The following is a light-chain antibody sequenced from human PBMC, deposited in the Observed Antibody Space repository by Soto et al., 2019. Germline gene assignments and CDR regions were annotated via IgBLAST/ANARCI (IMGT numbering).Light chain of an antibody. CDR1: SSDVGAYRY. CDR2: EVS. CDR3: QSYDNSLNGYV. V-gene: IGLV2-14*01. J-gene: IGLJ1*01. Sequence: QSALAQPASVSGSPGQSITISCTGSSSDVGAYRYVSWFQQHPGKAPKVIIYEVSNRPSGVSNRFSGSKSGNTASLAIFGLQPGDEADYYCQSYDNSLNGYVFGTGTKVTVL.